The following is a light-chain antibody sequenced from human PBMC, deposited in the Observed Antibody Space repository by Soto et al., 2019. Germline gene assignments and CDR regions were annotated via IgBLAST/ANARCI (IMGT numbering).Light chain of an antibody. CDR3: CSYVGIRNFV. J-gene: IGLJ2*01. CDR2: EVN. V-gene: IGLV2-23*02. CDR1: SSDIGGFDL. Sequence: QSALTQPDSLSGSPGQSSTISCTGSSSDIGGFDLVSWYQQHPGKAPKLLLYEVNKRPSGVSNRFSGSKSGNTASLTISGLQADDEAYYYCCSYVGIRNFVFGGGTKVTVL.